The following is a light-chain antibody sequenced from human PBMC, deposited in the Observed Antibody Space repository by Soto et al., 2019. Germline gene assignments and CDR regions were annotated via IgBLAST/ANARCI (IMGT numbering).Light chain of an antibody. Sequence: QAVVTQEPSLTVSPGGTVTLTCGSSTGAVTSGHYPYWFQQKPGQAPRTLIYDTSNKHSWTPARFSGSLLGDKAALTLSGAQPEDEAEFYCWLAFKNAQYVMFGGGTKLTVL. CDR1: TGAVTSGHY. V-gene: IGLV7-46*01. CDR2: DTS. J-gene: IGLJ3*02. CDR3: WLAFKNAQYVM.